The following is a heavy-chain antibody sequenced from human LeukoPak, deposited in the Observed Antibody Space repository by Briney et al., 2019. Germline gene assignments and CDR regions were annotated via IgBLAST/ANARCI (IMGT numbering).Heavy chain of an antibody. Sequence: GGSLRLSCAASGFTFRSYGIHWVRQAPDKGLEWVTVISYDGGNKYYSDSVKGRFTMSRDNSKNTVYLQMKSLRVEDTAVYYCARGGAAVGSYYHYYGMDIWGQGTTVTVSS. CDR1: GFTFRSYG. D-gene: IGHD6-13*01. CDR3: ARGGAAVGSYYHYYGMDI. CDR2: ISYDGGNK. J-gene: IGHJ6*02. V-gene: IGHV3-30*03.